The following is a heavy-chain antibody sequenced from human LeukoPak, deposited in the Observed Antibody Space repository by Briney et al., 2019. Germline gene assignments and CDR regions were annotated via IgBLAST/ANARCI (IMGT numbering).Heavy chain of an antibody. CDR1: GFTFGNSV. CDR3: AKEGEEMATIVDYYGMDV. J-gene: IGHJ6*02. D-gene: IGHD5-24*01. CDR2: ISGDGGST. V-gene: IGHV3-43*02. Sequence: GGSLRLSCSVSGFTFGNSVVNWVRQAPGKGLEWVSLISGDGGSTYYADSVKGRFTISRDNSKNSLYLQMNSLRTEDTALYYCAKEGEEMATIVDYYGMDVWGQGTTVTVSS.